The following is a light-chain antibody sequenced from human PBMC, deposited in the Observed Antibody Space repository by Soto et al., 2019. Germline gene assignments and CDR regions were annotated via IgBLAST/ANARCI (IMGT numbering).Light chain of an antibody. CDR2: SAS. V-gene: IGKV1-6*01. CDR1: QGIRND. CDR3: LQDYNYPMWT. Sequence: AIQMTQSPSSLSASVGDRVTITCRASQGIRNDLNWYQQKPGKAPKLLIYSASSLQSGVPSRFSGSGFGTDFTLTISSLQPEDFATYYCLQDYNYPMWTFGQGTKVEIK. J-gene: IGKJ1*01.